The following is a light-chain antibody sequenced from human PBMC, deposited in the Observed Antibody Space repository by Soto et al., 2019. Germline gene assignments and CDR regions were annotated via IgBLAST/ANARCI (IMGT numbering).Light chain of an antibody. CDR2: AAS. V-gene: IGKV1-39*01. CDR3: QQSYSTLT. J-gene: IGKJ3*01. Sequence: DIQMTQSPSSVSASVGDRITMTFRASQSISSYLNWYQQKPGKAPKLLIYAASSLQSGVPSRFSGSGSGTDFTLTISSLQPEDFATYYCQQSYSTLTFGPGTKVDIK. CDR1: QSISSY.